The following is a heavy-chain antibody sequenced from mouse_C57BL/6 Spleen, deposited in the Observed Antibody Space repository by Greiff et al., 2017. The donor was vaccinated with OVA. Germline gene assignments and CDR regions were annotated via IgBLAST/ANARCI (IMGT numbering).Heavy chain of an antibody. J-gene: IGHJ1*03. CDR2: ISYSGST. CDR3: ARVGSNYVYWYFDV. D-gene: IGHD2-5*01. V-gene: IGHV3-1*01. Sequence: EVHLVESGPGMVKPSQSLSLTCTVTGYSITSGYDWHWIRHFPGNKLEWMGYISYSGSTNYNPSIKSRISITHDTSKNHFFLKLNSVTTEDTSTYYCARVGSNYVYWYFDVWGTGTTVTVSS. CDR1: GYSITSGYD.